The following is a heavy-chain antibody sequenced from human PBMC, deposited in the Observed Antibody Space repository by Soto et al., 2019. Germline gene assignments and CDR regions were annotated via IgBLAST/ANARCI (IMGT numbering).Heavy chain of an antibody. V-gene: IGHV4-31*03. CDR1: GGSISSGGYY. CDR3: ARDRHWVSAYGMDV. J-gene: IGHJ6*02. D-gene: IGHD7-27*01. Sequence: SETLSLTCTVSGGSISSGGYYWSWIRQHPGKGLEWIGYIYYSGSTYYNPSLKSRVTISVDTSKNQFSLKLSSVTAADTAVYYCARDRHWVSAYGMDVWGQGTTVTVSS. CDR2: IYYSGST.